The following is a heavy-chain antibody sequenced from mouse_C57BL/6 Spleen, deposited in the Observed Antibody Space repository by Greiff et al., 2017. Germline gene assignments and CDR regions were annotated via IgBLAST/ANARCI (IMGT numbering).Heavy chain of an antibody. D-gene: IGHD1-1*01. CDR2: ISSGSSTI. J-gene: IGHJ1*03. V-gene: IGHV5-17*01. Sequence: EVKLMESGGGLVKPGGSLKLSCAASGFTFSDYGMHWVRQAPEKGLEWVAYISSGSSTIYYAATVKGRFTISRDNAKNTLFLQMTSLRSEDTAMYYCARPYYGSSYGGFYWYFDVWGTGTTVTVSS. CDR1: GFTFSDYG. CDR3: ARPYYGSSYGGFYWYFDV.